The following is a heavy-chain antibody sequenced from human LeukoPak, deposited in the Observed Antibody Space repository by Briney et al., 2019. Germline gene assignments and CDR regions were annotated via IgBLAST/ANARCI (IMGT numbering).Heavy chain of an antibody. CDR1: GYTFTGYY. V-gene: IGHV1-2*02. J-gene: IGHJ4*02. D-gene: IGHD6-6*01. Sequence: ASVTVSCKASGYTFTGYYMHWVRQAPGQGLEWMGWINPNSGGTNYAQKFQGRVTMTRDTSTSTVYMELSSLRSEDTAVYYCAREGDGFGSSSGEYYWGQGTLVTVSS. CDR3: AREGDGFGSSSGEYY. CDR2: INPNSGGT.